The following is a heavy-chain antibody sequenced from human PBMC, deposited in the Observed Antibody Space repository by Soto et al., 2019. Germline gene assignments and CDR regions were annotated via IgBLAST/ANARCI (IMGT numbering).Heavy chain of an antibody. J-gene: IGHJ4*02. V-gene: IGHV3-23*01. Sequence: GGSLRLSCAASGFTFSSYAMSWVRQAPGKGLEWVSAISGSGGSTYYADSVKGRFTISRDNSKNTLYLQMNSLRAEDTAVYYCAKSRTVVTTHDYYFDYWGQGTLVTVSS. CDR3: AKSRTVVTTHDYYFDY. D-gene: IGHD4-4*01. CDR1: GFTFSSYA. CDR2: ISGSGGST.